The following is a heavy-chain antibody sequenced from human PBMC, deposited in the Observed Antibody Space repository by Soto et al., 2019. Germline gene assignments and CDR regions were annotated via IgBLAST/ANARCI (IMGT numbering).Heavy chain of an antibody. CDR2: FSAYNGKT. J-gene: IGHJ6*02. Sequence: QVQLVQSGAEVKKPGASVKVSCQASGYTFTTYGISGVRQSPGQGLEWMGGFSAYNGKTNYAQKLQGRVTMTTDTSTSTDYLELRSLRSDDTAVYYCAIVMTPTKQVRGGYYYGMDVWGQGTNGTGS. CDR3: AIVMTPTKQVRGGYYYGMDV. CDR1: GYTFTTYG. V-gene: IGHV1-18*01. D-gene: IGHD2-8*01.